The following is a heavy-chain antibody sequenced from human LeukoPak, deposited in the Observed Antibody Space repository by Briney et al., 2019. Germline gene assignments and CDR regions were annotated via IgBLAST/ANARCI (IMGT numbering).Heavy chain of an antibody. Sequence: TGGSLRLSCAASGFTFSSSWMTWVRQAAGKGLEWVANIKPDGSAKNYVGFVQGRFTISRDNTKNSVYLQMSSLRVEDTAVYFCARDVAYNAFDYWGQGTLVTVSS. CDR1: GFTFSSSW. V-gene: IGHV3-7*01. J-gene: IGHJ4*02. CDR3: ARDVAYNAFDY. D-gene: IGHD1-14*01. CDR2: IKPDGSAK.